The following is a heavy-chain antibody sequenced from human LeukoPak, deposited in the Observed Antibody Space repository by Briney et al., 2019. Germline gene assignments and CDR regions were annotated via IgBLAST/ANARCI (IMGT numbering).Heavy chain of an antibody. D-gene: IGHD5-24*01. CDR2: IIPIFGTA. CDR1: GGTFSSYA. V-gene: IGHV1-69*01. Sequence: SVKVSCKASGGTFSSYAISWVRQAPGQGLEWMGGIIPIFGTANYAQKFQGRVAITADESTSTAYMELSSLRSEDTAVYYCARDKEMATMSPYYYYYYGMDVWGQGTTVTVSS. J-gene: IGHJ6*02. CDR3: ARDKEMATMSPYYYYYYGMDV.